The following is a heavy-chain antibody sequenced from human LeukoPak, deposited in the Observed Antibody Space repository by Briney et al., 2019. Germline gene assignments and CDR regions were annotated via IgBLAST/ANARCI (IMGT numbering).Heavy chain of an antibody. J-gene: IGHJ4*02. CDR1: GYTFTGYY. D-gene: IGHD3-3*01. CDR2: INPNSGGT. V-gene: IGHV1-2*02. CDR3: ARLTNDDFWSGYYS. Sequence: ASVKVSCKASGYTFTGYYMHWVRQAPGQGLEWMGWINPNSGGTNYAQKFQGRVTMTRDTSISTAYMELSRLRSDDTAVYYCARLTNDDFWSGYYSWGQGTLVTVSP.